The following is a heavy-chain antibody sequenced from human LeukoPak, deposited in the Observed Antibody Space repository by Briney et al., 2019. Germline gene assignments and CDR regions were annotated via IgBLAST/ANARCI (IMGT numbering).Heavy chain of an antibody. CDR2: IYSGGST. CDR1: GFTVSSNY. Sequence: GGSLRLSCAASGFTVSSNYMSWVRQAPGKGLEWVSVIYSGGSTYYADSVKGRFTISRDNSKNTLYLQMNSLRAEDTAVYYCARDSRYYDSSGYSEYFQHWGQGTLVTVSS. J-gene: IGHJ1*01. D-gene: IGHD3-22*01. V-gene: IGHV3-53*01. CDR3: ARDSRYYDSSGYSEYFQH.